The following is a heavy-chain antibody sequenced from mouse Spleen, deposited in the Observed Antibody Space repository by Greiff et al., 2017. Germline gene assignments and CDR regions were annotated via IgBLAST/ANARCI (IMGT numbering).Heavy chain of an antibody. D-gene: IGHD3-2*01. V-gene: IGHV1-81*01. CDR1: GYTFTSYG. Sequence: VQLQESGAELARPGASVKLSCKASGYTFTSYGISWVKQRTGQGLEWIGEIYPRSGNTYYNEKFKGKATLTADKSSSTAYMELRSLTSEDSAVYFCARDDSSGYFDYWGQGTTLTVSS. J-gene: IGHJ2*01. CDR2: IYPRSGNT. CDR3: ARDDSSGYFDY.